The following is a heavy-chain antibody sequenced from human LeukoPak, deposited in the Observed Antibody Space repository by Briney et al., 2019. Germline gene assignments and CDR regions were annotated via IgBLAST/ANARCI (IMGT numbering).Heavy chain of an antibody. Sequence: GASVKVSCKTSAYSFTPYAMHWVRHAPGQRLECMGWINAGNGHTKYSQEFQGRLTITRDTSANIVYMDLSSLRSEDMAVYYCARGRWVATNQAYYFDDWGQGTLVTVSS. D-gene: IGHD5-12*01. CDR3: ARGRWVATNQAYYFDD. CDR2: INAGNGHT. CDR1: AYSFTPYA. J-gene: IGHJ4*02. V-gene: IGHV1-3*03.